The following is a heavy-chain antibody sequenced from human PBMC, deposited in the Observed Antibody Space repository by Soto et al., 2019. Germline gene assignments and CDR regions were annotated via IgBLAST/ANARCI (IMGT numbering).Heavy chain of an antibody. J-gene: IGHJ4*02. CDR2: IWYDGSNK. D-gene: IGHD5-12*01. V-gene: IGHV3-33*01. Sequence: QVQLVESGGGVVQPGRSLRLSCAASGFTFSSYGMHWVRQAPGKGLEWVEVIWYDGSNKYYADSVKGRFTVSRANSKNTRYVQMNSRRAEDTAVYYCARGVGWLRPAGYDYWGQGTLVTVSS. CDR3: ARGVGWLRPAGYDY. CDR1: GFTFSSYG.